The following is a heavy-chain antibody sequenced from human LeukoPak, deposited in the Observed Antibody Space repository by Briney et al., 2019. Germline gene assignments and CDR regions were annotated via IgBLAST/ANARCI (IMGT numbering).Heavy chain of an antibody. CDR2: IKHDASET. CDR1: GFTFSTSW. J-gene: IGHJ4*02. V-gene: IGHV3-7*01. CDR3: ARPRVPDS. Sequence: PGGSLRLSCAASGFTFSTSWMSWARQPPGHGREWVANIKHDASETNYVDSVKGRFTISRDNATNSLYLQINSLRLEDTAGYYCARPRVPDSWGQGTLVTVSS.